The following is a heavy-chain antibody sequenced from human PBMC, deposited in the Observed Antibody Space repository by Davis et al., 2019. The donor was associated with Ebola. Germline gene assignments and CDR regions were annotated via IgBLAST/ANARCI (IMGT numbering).Heavy chain of an antibody. J-gene: IGHJ6*04. CDR1: GFTFDDYT. CDR2: ISWDGGST. D-gene: IGHD6-25*01. V-gene: IGHV3-43*01. Sequence: GGSLRLSCAASGFTFDDYTMHWVRQAPGKGLEWVSLISWDGGSTYYADSVKGRFTISRDNSKNSLYLQMNSLRTEDTALYYCAKDMCGFYGMDVWGKGTTVTVSS. CDR3: AKDMCGFYGMDV.